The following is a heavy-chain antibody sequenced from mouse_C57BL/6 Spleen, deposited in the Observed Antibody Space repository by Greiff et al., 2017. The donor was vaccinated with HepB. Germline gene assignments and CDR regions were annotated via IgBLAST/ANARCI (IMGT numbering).Heavy chain of an antibody. V-gene: IGHV1-85*01. CDR3: ARFGSYGSSSWFAY. J-gene: IGHJ3*01. D-gene: IGHD1-1*01. CDR1: GYTFTSYD. Sequence: VQLQQSGPELVKPGASVKLSCKASGYTFTSYDINWVKQRPGQGLEWIGWIYPRDGSTKYYEKFKGKATLTVDTSSSTAYMELHSLTSEHSAVYFCARFGSYGSSSWFAYWGQGTLVTVSA. CDR2: IYPRDGST.